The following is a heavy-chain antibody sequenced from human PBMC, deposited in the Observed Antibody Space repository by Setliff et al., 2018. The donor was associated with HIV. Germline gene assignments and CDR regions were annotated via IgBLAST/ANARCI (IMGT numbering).Heavy chain of an antibody. D-gene: IGHD3-22*01. Sequence: PGGSLRLSCAASGFTFSNYVMSWVRQTPGKGLEWVSVISSSGGSNKYYADSVKGRFTISRDNSKNTLYLQMNSLRVEDTAVYYCARETMYDSRGYLSHYFDYWGQGTPVTVSS. CDR3: ARETMYDSRGYLSHYFDY. CDR1: GFTFSNYV. CDR2: ISSSGGSNK. J-gene: IGHJ4*02. V-gene: IGHV3-23*01.